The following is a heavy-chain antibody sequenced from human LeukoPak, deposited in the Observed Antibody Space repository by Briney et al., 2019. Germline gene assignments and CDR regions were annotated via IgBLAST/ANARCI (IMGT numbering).Heavy chain of an antibody. CDR1: GYTFTGYY. CDR3: ARILGIAVASSDY. CDR2: INPNSGGT. Sequence: ASVKVSCKASGYTFTGYYMHWVRQAPGQGLEWMGWINPNSGGTNYAQKFQGRVTMTRDTSISTAYMELSRLRSDDTAVYYCARILGIAVASSDYWGQGTLVTVSS. J-gene: IGHJ4*02. D-gene: IGHD6-19*01. V-gene: IGHV1-2*02.